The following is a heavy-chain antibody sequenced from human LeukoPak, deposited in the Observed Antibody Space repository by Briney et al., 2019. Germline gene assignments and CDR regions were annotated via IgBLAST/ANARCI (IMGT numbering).Heavy chain of an antibody. CDR1: GGSISSSSYY. J-gene: IGHJ5*02. CDR3: ARNGEFDP. D-gene: IGHD2-8*01. V-gene: IGHV4-39*07. Sequence: PSETLSLTCTVSGGSISSSSYYWGWIRQPPGKGLEWIGSIYYSGSTYYNPSLKSRVTISVDTSKNQFSLKLSSVTAADTAVYYCARNGEFDPWGQGTLVTVSS. CDR2: IYYSGST.